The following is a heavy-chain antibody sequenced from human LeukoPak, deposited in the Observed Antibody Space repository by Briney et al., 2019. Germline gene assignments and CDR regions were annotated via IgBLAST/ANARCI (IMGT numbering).Heavy chain of an antibody. J-gene: IGHJ4*02. CDR3: TRSITMIVPGFDY. Sequence: GGSLRLSXAASGFTFSGSAMHWVGQASGKGLEWVGRTRSKANSYATAYAASVKGRFTISRDDPKNTAYLQMNSLKTEDTAVYYSTRSITMIVPGFDYWGQGTLVTVSS. CDR1: GFTFSGSA. D-gene: IGHD3-22*01. V-gene: IGHV3-73*01. CDR2: TRSKANSYAT.